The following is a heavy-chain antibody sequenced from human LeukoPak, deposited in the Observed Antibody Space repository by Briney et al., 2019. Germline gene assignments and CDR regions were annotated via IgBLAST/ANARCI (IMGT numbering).Heavy chain of an antibody. D-gene: IGHD2-15*01. J-gene: IGHJ5*02. CDR3: ARDPFCSGTAACYFDDWPGP. V-gene: IGHV3-20*04. CDR1: GFTCDHYD. CDR2: ITWNGDKT. Sequence: RPGGSTLLSCACSGFTCDHYDMSRVRPVPGKGLEWVSDITWNGDKTGYADSVKGRFAISRDNTKNSLYLQMSCLRVEDTALYYCARDPFCSGTAACYFDDWPGPWGPGTLVTVSS.